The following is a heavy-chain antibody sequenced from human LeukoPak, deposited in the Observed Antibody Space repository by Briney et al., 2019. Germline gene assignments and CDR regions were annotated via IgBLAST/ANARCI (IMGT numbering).Heavy chain of an antibody. Sequence: SETLSLTCTVSGGSISSGGYYWSWIRQHPGKGLEWIGYIYYSGGTYYNPSLKSRVTISVDTSKNQFSLKLSSVTAADTAVYYCARVGLQLEGDYWGQGTLVTVSS. CDR3: ARVGLQLEGDY. J-gene: IGHJ4*02. V-gene: IGHV4-31*03. CDR1: GGSISSGGYY. CDR2: IYYSGGT. D-gene: IGHD2-2*01.